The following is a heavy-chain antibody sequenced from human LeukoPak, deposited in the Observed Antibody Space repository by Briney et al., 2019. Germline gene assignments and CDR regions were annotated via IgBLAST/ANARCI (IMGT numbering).Heavy chain of an antibody. J-gene: IGHJ3*02. Sequence: SETLSLTCSVSGDSISSGSYYWACIRQPPGKGLEWIGSVYYSGSTYYNPSLKSRLTISVDTSKNRFSLKLSSVTAADTAVYYCARHGPPSPTLGPRDAFDIWGQGTMVTVSS. CDR3: ARHGPPSPTLGPRDAFDI. V-gene: IGHV4-39*01. CDR2: VYYSGST. CDR1: GDSISSGSYY. D-gene: IGHD7-27*01.